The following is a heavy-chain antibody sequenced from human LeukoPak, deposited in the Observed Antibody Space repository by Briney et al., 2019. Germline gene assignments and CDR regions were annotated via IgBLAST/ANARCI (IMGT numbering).Heavy chain of an antibody. V-gene: IGHV4-61*02. D-gene: IGHD4-17*01. Sequence: SETLSLTCTVSGGSISSGSYYWSWIRQPAGKGLEWIGRIYTSGSTNYNPSLKGRVTISVDTSKNQFSLKLSSVTAADTAVYYCARVRSTYGDYAPFGYYMDVWGKGTTVTISS. CDR2: IYTSGST. CDR1: GGSISSGSYY. J-gene: IGHJ6*03. CDR3: ARVRSTYGDYAPFGYYMDV.